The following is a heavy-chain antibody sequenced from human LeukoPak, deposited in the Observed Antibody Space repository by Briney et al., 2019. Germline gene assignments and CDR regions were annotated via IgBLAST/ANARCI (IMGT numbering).Heavy chain of an antibody. J-gene: IGHJ5*02. CDR1: GYTFTSYG. Sequence: ASVKVSCKASGYTFTSYGISWVRQAPGQGLEWMGWISAYNGNTNYAQKLQGRVTMTTDTSTSTAYMELRSLRSDDTAVYYCARDAMVRGVHNWFNPWGQGTLVTVSS. D-gene: IGHD3-10*01. V-gene: IGHV1-18*01. CDR2: ISAYNGNT. CDR3: ARDAMVRGVHNWFNP.